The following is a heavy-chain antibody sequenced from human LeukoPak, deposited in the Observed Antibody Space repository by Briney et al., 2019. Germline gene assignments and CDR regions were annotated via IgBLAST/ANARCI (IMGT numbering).Heavy chain of an antibody. Sequence: PGGPLRLSCAASGFTFSTYRMSWVRQAPGKGLEWVANINQDGTDKYYVESVKGRFTISRDNAKNSLYLQMNSLRAEDTAVYYCARARRPSSYLGFQLWGQGTLVTVSS. CDR3: ARARRPSSYLGFQL. D-gene: IGHD6-13*01. CDR1: GFTFSTYR. J-gene: IGHJ1*01. CDR2: INQDGTDK. V-gene: IGHV3-7*01.